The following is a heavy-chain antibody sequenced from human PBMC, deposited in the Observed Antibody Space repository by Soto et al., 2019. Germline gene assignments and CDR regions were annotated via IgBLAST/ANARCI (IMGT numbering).Heavy chain of an antibody. CDR3: AREAAGILNWVDP. CDR1: GGSISSGGYY. D-gene: IGHD6-25*01. Sequence: QVQLQESGPGLVKPSQTLSLTCTVSGGSISSGGYYWSWLRQHPGKGLEWIGYIYYSGSAYYNPSLKSGVTLSVDTSKNQFSLKLSSVTAADTAVYYCAREAAGILNWVDPWGQGTLVTVSS. CDR2: IYYSGSA. J-gene: IGHJ5*02. V-gene: IGHV4-31*03.